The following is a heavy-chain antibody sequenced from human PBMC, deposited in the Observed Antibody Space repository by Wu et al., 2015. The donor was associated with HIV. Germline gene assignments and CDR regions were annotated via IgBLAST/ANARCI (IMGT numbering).Heavy chain of an antibody. CDR1: GYTFTGYQ. Sequence: QVQLLQSGAEVKKPGASVKVSCKASGYTFTGYQIIWARQAPGQGLEWMGWINTYSGDTKYAQKFQGRVTLTTDTSTRTAYMELRSLRSDDTAVYYCARRRRRHSGSRRSWGRYFGCRRGRG. CDR3: ARRRRRHSGSRRSWGRYFGCR. D-gene: IGHD1-26*01. CDR2: INTYSGDT. V-gene: IGHV1-18*01. J-gene: IGHJ2*01.